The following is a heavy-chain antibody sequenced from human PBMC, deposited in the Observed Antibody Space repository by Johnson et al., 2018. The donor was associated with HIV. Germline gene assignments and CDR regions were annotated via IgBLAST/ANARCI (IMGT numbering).Heavy chain of an antibody. CDR3: AKEREEWLLYGAFDI. CDR1: GFTFSSYG. Sequence: QVQLVESGGGVVQPGRSLRLSCAASGFTFSSYGMHWVRQAPGTGLEWVAVIWYAGSNKYYADSVKGRFTISRENSKNTLYLQMNSLRAEDTAVYYCAKEREEWLLYGAFDIWGQGTMVTVSS. CDR2: IWYAGSNK. V-gene: IGHV3-33*06. J-gene: IGHJ3*02. D-gene: IGHD3-3*01.